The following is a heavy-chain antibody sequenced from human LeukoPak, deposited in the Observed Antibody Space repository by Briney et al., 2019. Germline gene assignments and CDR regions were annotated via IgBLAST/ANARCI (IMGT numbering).Heavy chain of an antibody. CDR2: ISWNSGSI. CDR1: GFTFDDHA. Sequence: GRSLRLSCAASGFTFDDHAMHWVRQAPGKGLEWVSGISWNSGSIGYADSVKGRFTISRDNAKNSLYLQMNSLRAEDTALYYCAKVGSSGTKESDYWGQGTLVTVSS. CDR3: AKVGSSGTKESDY. J-gene: IGHJ4*02. D-gene: IGHD6-6*01. V-gene: IGHV3-9*01.